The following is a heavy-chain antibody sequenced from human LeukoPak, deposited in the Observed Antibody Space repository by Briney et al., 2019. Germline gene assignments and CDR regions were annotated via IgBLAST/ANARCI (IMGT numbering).Heavy chain of an antibody. V-gene: IGHV3-21*01. CDR3: ARVQNYDILTGYIFDY. CDR1: GFTFSSYS. J-gene: IGHJ4*02. Sequence: GGSLRLSCAASGFTFSSYSMNWVRQAPGKGLEWVSSISSSSSYIYYAVSVKGRFTISRDNAKNSLYLQMNSLRAEDTAVYYCARVQNYDILTGYIFDYWGQGTLVTVSS. D-gene: IGHD3-9*01. CDR2: ISSSSSYI.